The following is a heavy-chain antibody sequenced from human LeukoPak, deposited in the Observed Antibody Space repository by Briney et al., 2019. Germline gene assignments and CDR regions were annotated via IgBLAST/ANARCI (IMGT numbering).Heavy chain of an antibody. CDR2: INHSGST. CDR3: ARAGDYGYYYYYYGMDV. CDR1: GGFFSGYY. Sequence: SETLSLTCAVYGGFFSGYYWSWIRQPPGKGLEWIGEINHSGSTNYNPSLKSRVTISVDTSKNQFSLKLSSVTAADTAVYYCARAGDYGYYYYYYGMDVWGQGTTVTVSS. D-gene: IGHD4-17*01. J-gene: IGHJ6*02. V-gene: IGHV4-34*01.